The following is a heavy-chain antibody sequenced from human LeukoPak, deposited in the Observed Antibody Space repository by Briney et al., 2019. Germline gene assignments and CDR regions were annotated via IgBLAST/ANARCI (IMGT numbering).Heavy chain of an antibody. CDR1: GGTFSSYA. J-gene: IGHJ4*02. D-gene: IGHD3-22*01. CDR2: IIPIFGAA. CDR3: ARGSYYDSSGYYKYYFDY. Sequence: SVKVSCKASGGTFSSYAISWVRQAPGQGLEWMGGIIPIFGAANYAQKFQGRVTITADESTSTAYMELSSLRSEDTAVYYCARGSYYDSSGYYKYYFDYWGQGTLVTVSS. V-gene: IGHV1-69*13.